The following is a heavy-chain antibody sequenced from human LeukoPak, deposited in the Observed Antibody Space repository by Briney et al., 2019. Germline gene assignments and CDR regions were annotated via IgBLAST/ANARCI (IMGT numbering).Heavy chain of an antibody. D-gene: IGHD2-21*01. V-gene: IGHV1-18*04. Sequence: ASVKVSCKASAYTFTGYYMHWVRQSPGQGLEWMGWISAYNGNTNYAQKLQGRVTMTTDTSTSTAYMELRSLRSEDTAVYYCASSYCGGDCSYYYYGMDVLGQGTTVTVSS. J-gene: IGHJ6*02. CDR2: ISAYNGNT. CDR3: ASSYCGGDCSYYYYGMDV. CDR1: AYTFTGYY.